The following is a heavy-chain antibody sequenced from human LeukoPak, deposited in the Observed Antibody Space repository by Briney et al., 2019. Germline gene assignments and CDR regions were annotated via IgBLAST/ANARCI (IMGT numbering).Heavy chain of an antibody. J-gene: IGHJ4*02. Sequence: PGGSLRLSCADSGFTFNSHMHWDRPAPGEGLEWVAAISYDGSNKKYGDSVKGRFTISSDNSKNTLYLQMNSLRPEDTAVYYCARQSSVTRSGLDSWGQGTLVTVSS. CDR2: ISYDGSNK. V-gene: IGHV3-30*04. CDR3: ARQSSVTRSGLDS. CDR1: GFTFNSH. D-gene: IGHD4-17*01.